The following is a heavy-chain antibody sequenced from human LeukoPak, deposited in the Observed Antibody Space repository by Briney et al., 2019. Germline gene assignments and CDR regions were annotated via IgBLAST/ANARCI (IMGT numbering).Heavy chain of an antibody. Sequence: PGGSLRLSCAASGFTFDDYAMHWVRQAPGKGLEWVSGISWNSGSIGYADSVKGRFTISRDNAKNSLYLQMNSLRAEDTALYYCAKVAPPDEYYDSSGPSGFLDYWGQGTLVTVSS. CDR2: ISWNSGSI. J-gene: IGHJ4*02. V-gene: IGHV3-9*01. D-gene: IGHD3-22*01. CDR1: GFTFDDYA. CDR3: AKVAPPDEYYDSSGPSGFLDY.